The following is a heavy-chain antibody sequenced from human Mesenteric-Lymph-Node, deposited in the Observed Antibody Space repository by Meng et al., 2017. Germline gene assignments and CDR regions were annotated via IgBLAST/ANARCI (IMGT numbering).Heavy chain of an antibody. CDR2: INHSVST. CDR3: ARGNPSWIQLTPGGRCAFDI. CDR1: GGFFSGYY. J-gene: IGHJ3*02. D-gene: IGHD5-18*01. V-gene: IGHV4-34*01. Sequence: SETLSLTCAVYGGFFSGYYWSWIRHAPGKGLEWIREINHSVSTNYNTSLKSRVTISVDTSKNQFSLQLSSVTAADTAVYYCARGNPSWIQLTPGGRCAFDIWGKGTMVTVSS.